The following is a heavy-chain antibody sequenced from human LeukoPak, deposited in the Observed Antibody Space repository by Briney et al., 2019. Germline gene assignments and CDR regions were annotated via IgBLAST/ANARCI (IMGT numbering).Heavy chain of an antibody. CDR1: GYTFTGYY. CDR3: ARGIVVVPAARDFDY. D-gene: IGHD2-2*01. V-gene: IGHV1-2*02. CDR2: INPNSGGT. Sequence: ASVKVSCKASGYTFTGYYMHWVRQAPGQGLEWMGWINPNSGGTNYAQKFQGRVTMTRDTSISTAYMELRRLRSDDTAVYYCARGIVVVPAARDFDYWGQGTLVTVSS. J-gene: IGHJ4*02.